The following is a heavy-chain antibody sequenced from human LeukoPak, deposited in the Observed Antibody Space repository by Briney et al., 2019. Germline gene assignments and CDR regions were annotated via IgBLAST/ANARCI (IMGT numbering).Heavy chain of an antibody. Sequence: SQTLSLTCTVSGGSISSGGYYWSWIRQPPGKGLEWIGYICHSGSTYYNPSLKSRVTISVDRSKNQFSLKLSSVTAADTAVYYCARAGGGYDPIDYWGQGTLVTVSS. V-gene: IGHV4-30-2*01. J-gene: IGHJ4*02. CDR2: ICHSGST. CDR1: GGSISSGGYY. CDR3: ARAGGGYDPIDY. D-gene: IGHD5-12*01.